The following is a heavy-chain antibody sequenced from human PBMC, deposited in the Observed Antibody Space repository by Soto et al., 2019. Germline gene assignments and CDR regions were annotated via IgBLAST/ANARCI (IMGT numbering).Heavy chain of an antibody. CDR1: GSTFTTYG. CDR3: AREYSSSWFAWFDP. J-gene: IGHJ5*02. Sequence: ASVKVSCAGSGSTFTTYGISWVRQAPGRGLEWMGWISGYSGHTNYAQKFQGRVTMTTDTSTSTAYMELRSLRSDDTAVYYCAREYSSSWFAWFDPCRQVTPVPVSS. CDR2: ISGYSGHT. V-gene: IGHV1-18*04. D-gene: IGHD6-13*01.